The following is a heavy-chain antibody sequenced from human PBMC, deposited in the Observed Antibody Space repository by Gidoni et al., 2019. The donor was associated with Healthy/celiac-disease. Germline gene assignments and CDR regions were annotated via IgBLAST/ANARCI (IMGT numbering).Heavy chain of an antibody. Sequence: QVQLVESGGGVVQPGRSLRLSCAASGFTFSSYGMHWVRQAPGKGLEWVAVIWYDGSNKYYADSVKGRFTISRDNSKNTLYLQMNSLRAEDTAVYYCARDLGEGIAAAFDIWGQGTMVTVSS. CDR1: GFTFSSYG. CDR2: IWYDGSNK. J-gene: IGHJ3*02. V-gene: IGHV3-33*01. D-gene: IGHD6-13*01. CDR3: ARDLGEGIAAAFDI.